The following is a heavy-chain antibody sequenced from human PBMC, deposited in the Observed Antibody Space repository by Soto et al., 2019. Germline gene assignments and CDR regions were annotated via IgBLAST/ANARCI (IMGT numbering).Heavy chain of an antibody. CDR1: GGSTSGNY. CDR2: IYSSGRT. CDR3: ARDFDENTALDYWYFEL. Sequence: QVQLQESGPGPVKASETLSLTCTLSGGSTSGNYWSWIRQPAGKGLEWIGRIYSSGRTHYNPSLKTRVTTTGSKNHFTLKLTSETSADTVVYYCARDFDENTALDYWYFELRGRGALVTVSS. D-gene: IGHD5-18*01. V-gene: IGHV4-4*07. J-gene: IGHJ2*01.